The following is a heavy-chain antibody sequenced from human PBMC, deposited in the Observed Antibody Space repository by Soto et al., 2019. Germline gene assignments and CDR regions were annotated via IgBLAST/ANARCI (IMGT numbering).Heavy chain of an antibody. Sequence: QVQLQQSGPGFVQPSQTLSLTCAISGDSVSSTSTAWSWIRQSPSRGLEWLGRTYYRSKWYSDYAVSVKSRITLNPDTAKNQSSLQLKSVTPEDTAVYYCARGSYYSGWVWGQGTLVTVSS. D-gene: IGHD6-19*01. J-gene: IGHJ4*02. CDR3: ARGSYYSGWV. CDR1: GDSVSSTSTA. CDR2: TYYRSKWYS. V-gene: IGHV6-1*01.